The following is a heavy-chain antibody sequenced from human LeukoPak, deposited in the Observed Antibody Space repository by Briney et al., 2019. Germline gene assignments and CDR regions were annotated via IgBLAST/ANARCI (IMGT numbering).Heavy chain of an antibody. V-gene: IGHV3-30*04. CDR1: GFTFSSYA. J-gene: IGHJ4*02. CDR3: ARGGEHWIYYFDY. D-gene: IGHD3-10*01. Sequence: GGSLRLSCAASGFTFSSYAMHWVRQAPGKGLEWVAVISCDGSNTYYADSVKGRFTISRDNSKNTLYLQMNSLRAEDTAVYYCARGGEHWIYYFDYWGQGTLVTVSS. CDR2: ISCDGSNT.